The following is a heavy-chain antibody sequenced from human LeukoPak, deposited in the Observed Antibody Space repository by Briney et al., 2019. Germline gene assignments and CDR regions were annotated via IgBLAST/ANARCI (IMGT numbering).Heavy chain of an antibody. CDR2: IRSKAYGGTT. Sequence: GGSLRLSCTASGFTFGDYAMSWVRQAPGKGLEWVGFIRSKAYGGTTEYAASVNGRFTISRDDSKSIAYLQMNSLKTEDTAVYYCTRGNIVVVPAADVWGQGTTVTVSS. CDR3: TRGNIVVVPAADV. J-gene: IGHJ6*02. V-gene: IGHV3-49*04. D-gene: IGHD2-2*01. CDR1: GFTFGDYA.